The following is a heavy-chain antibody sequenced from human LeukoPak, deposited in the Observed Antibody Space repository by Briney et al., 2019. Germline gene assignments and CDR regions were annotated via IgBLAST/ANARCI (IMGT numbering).Heavy chain of an antibody. V-gene: IGHV1-18*01. CDR2: ISAYNGNT. J-gene: IGHJ6*02. CDR1: GYTFTSYG. Sequence: ASVKVSFKASGYTFTSYGISWVRQAPGQGLEWMGWISAYNGNTNYAQKLQGRVTMTTDTSTSTAYMELRSLRSDDTAVYYCARDPPGAAAYYYYGMDVWGQGTTVTVSS. CDR3: ARDPPGAAAYYYYGMDV. D-gene: IGHD6-13*01.